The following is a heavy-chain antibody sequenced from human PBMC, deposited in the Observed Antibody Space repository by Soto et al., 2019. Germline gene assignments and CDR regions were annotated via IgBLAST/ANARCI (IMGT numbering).Heavy chain of an antibody. CDR2: IYYSGST. Sequence: SETLSLTCTVSGGSISGFYWSWIRQPPGKGLEWIGYIYYSGSTNYNPSLESRVTISVDTSKNQFSLKLTSLSAADSAVYFYGRHRYGSDVPGQGTSDIVS. J-gene: IGHJ6*02. CDR3: GRHRYGSDV. V-gene: IGHV4-59*12. CDR1: GGSISGFY.